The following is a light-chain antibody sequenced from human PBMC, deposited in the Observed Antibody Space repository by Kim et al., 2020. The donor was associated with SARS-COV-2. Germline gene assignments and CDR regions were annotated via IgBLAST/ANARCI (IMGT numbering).Light chain of an antibody. CDR3: QQYSSSPFT. CDR2: GAS. Sequence: SPGERATLSCRASQSVTSTYLAWYQQKPGQAPRLLIYGASNRATDVPDRFSGSGAGTDFTLTISRLEPDDFAVYHCQQYSSSPFTFGGGTKVDIK. CDR1: QSVTSTY. J-gene: IGKJ4*01. V-gene: IGKV3-20*01.